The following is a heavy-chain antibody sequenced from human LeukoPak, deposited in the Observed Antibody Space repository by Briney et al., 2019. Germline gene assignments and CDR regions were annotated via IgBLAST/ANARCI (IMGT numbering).Heavy chain of an antibody. D-gene: IGHD6-19*01. Sequence: ASVKVSCKTSGYTFTSVAIHWVRQAPGQRPEWMGWINTGSGDTKYSQRFQGRLTFTRDTSTSTAYMELRSLRSDDTAVYYCARGMAGGSGWTREFDYWGQGTLVTVSS. CDR2: INTGSGDT. J-gene: IGHJ4*02. CDR3: ARGMAGGSGWTREFDY. CDR1: GYTFTSVA. V-gene: IGHV1-3*04.